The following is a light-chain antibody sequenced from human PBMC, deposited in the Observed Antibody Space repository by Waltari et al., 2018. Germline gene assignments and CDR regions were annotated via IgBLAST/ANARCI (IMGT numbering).Light chain of an antibody. J-gene: IGKJ1*01. CDR3: MQALQTPRT. CDR1: QSLLHSNGNTY. V-gene: IGKV2-29*02. Sequence: DIVMIQTPLSLPVTPGEPASISCRSSQSLLHSNGNTYLYWYLQKPGQPPRLLIYRVSNRFSGVPDRFSGSGSGTDFTLKISRVEAEDVGVYYCMQALQTPRTFGQGTKVEIK. CDR2: RVS.